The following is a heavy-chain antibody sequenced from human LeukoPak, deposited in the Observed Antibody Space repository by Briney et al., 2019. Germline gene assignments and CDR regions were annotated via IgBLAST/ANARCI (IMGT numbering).Heavy chain of an antibody. Sequence: ASVKVSCKASGYTFTGYYMHWVRQAPGQGLEWMGWINPNSGGTNYAQKFQGRVTMTRDTSISTAYMELSRLRSDDTAVYYCARDGEEMATTLDYWGQGTLVTVSS. CDR2: INPNSGGT. J-gene: IGHJ4*02. D-gene: IGHD5-24*01. CDR3: ARDGEEMATTLDY. V-gene: IGHV1-2*02. CDR1: GYTFTGYY.